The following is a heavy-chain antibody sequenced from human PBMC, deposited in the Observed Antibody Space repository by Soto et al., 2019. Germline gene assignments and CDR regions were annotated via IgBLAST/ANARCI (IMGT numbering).Heavy chain of an antibody. Sequence: SETLSLTGAVSGGSVSSGCYSWGWIRQPLGKGLEWIGYIYHSGGTDYNPSFESRVTISLDRSQNQFSLKLESVSAADGYWYYFARSLFTRVLGGTIPYYSVMDVWGQGTTVAVSS. CDR3: ARSLFTRVLGGTIPYYSVMDV. V-gene: IGHV4-30-2*01. D-gene: IGHD3-10*01. CDR1: GGSVSSGCYS. J-gene: IGHJ6*02. CDR2: IYHSGGT.